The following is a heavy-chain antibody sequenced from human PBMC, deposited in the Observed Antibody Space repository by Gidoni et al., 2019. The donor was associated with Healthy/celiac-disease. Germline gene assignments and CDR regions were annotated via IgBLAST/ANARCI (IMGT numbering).Heavy chain of an antibody. Sequence: QLQLQESGPGLVKPSETLSLTCTVSGGSISSSSYYWGWIRQPPGKGLEWIGSIYYSGSTYYNPSLKSRVTISVDTSKNQFSLKLSSVTAADTAVYYCASYSSGYYYPDAIDIWGQGTMVTVSS. CDR2: IYYSGST. CDR3: ASYSSGYYYPDAIDI. D-gene: IGHD3-22*01. J-gene: IGHJ3*02. CDR1: GGSISSSSYY. V-gene: IGHV4-39*07.